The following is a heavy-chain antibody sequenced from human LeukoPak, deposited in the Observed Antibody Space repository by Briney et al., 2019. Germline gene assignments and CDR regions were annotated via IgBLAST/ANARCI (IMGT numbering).Heavy chain of an antibody. V-gene: IGHV3-23*01. CDR1: GFTFSSYA. J-gene: IGHJ4*02. CDR2: ISGSGGST. D-gene: IGHD3-16*02. CDR3: AKDLRLGELSLSYFDY. Sequence: GGSLRPSCAASGFTFSSYAMSWVRQAPGKGLEWVSAISGSGGSTYYADSVKGRFTISRDNSKNTLYLQMNSLRAEDTAVYYCAKDLRLGELSLSYFDYWGQGTLVTVSS.